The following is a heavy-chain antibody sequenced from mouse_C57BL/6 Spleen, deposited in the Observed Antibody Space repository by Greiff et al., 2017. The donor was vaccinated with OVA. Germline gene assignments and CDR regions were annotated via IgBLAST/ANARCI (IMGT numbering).Heavy chain of an antibody. J-gene: IGHJ3*01. CDR2: INPNNGGT. CDR3: ARHSDYYGTAY. CDR1: GYTFTDYY. Sequence: EVQLQQSGPELVKPGASVKISCKASGYTFTDYYMNWVKQSHGKSLEWIGDINPNNGGTSYNQKFKGKATLTVDKSSSTAYMELRSLTSEDSAVYYCARHSDYYGTAYWGQGTLVTVSA. D-gene: IGHD1-1*01. V-gene: IGHV1-26*01.